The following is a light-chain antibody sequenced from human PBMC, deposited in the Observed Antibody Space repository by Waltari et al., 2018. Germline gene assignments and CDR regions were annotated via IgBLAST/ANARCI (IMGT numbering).Light chain of an antibody. CDR3: QQYGSSPLS. V-gene: IGKV3-20*01. J-gene: IGKJ4*01. CDR2: GGS. Sequence: ESVLTQSPGTLSLSPGERATLSCRASQSISSYLAWYQQKPGQAPRLLIYGGSSRATGIPDRFSGSGSGTDCTLTISRLEPEDFAVYYCQQYGSSPLSFGGGTKVEIK. CDR1: QSISSY.